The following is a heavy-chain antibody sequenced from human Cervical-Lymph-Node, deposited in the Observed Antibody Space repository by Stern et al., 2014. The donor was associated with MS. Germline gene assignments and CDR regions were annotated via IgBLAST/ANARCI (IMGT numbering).Heavy chain of an antibody. D-gene: IGHD5-12*01. CDR2: MYHGGSP. Sequence: QVQLVESGPGLVKPSGTLSLTCAVSGGSIIYSNWWSWVRQSPGKGLEWIGEMYHGGSPNYNPSFKSRGTLSVDKSKNQFSLKLTSVTAADTAVYYCTRGGNSGYSDYWGQGTLVTVSS. CDR3: TRGGNSGYSDY. V-gene: IGHV4-4*02. J-gene: IGHJ4*02. CDR1: GGSIIYSNW.